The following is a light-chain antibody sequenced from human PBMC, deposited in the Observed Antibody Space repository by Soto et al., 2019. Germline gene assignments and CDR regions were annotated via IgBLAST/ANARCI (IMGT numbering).Light chain of an antibody. V-gene: IGLV7-46*01. J-gene: IGLJ2*01. Sequence: QTVVTQEPSLTVSPGGTVTLTCGSNTGGVTSGHYPYWFQQKPGQAPRTLIYDTNNKHAWTPARFSGSLLGGKAALTLSGAQPEDEAEYYCVLYYTGARVFGGGTKLTVL. CDR1: TGGVTSGHY. CDR2: DTN. CDR3: VLYYTGARV.